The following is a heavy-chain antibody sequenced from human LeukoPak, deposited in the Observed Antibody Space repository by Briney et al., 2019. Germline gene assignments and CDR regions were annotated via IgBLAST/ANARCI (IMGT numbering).Heavy chain of an antibody. CDR3: ARASPDYYDSSGYYPLDY. V-gene: IGHV3-7*01. CDR1: GFTFSSYA. J-gene: IGHJ4*02. Sequence: GGSLRLSCAASGFTFSSYAMSWVRQAPGKGLEWVANIKQDGSEKYYVDSVKGRFTISRDNAKNSLYLQMNSLRAEDTAVYYCARASPDYYDSSGYYPLDYWGQGTLVTVSS. CDR2: IKQDGSEK. D-gene: IGHD3-22*01.